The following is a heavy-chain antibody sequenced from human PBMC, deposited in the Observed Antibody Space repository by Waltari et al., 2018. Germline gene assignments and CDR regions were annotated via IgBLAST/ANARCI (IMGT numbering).Heavy chain of an antibody. J-gene: IGHJ3*01. Sequence: QLRLQESGPGLVKPSKTLSLTCRLPGDSITTNRHSFGWIRQPPGQGLEWIATISYNGATYSSPSLKSRVTISRDTSKTQLYLTVDSVTATDTAVYYCATYIGASLGTASFDVWGQGTMVTVSS. CDR3: ATYIGASLGTASFDV. CDR2: ISYNGAT. CDR1: GDSITTNRHS. V-gene: IGHV4-39*01. D-gene: IGHD1-1*01.